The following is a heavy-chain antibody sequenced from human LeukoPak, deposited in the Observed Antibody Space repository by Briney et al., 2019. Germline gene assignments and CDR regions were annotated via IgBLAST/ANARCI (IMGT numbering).Heavy chain of an antibody. CDR2: IYYSGST. V-gene: IGHV4-59*08. CDR1: GGSISSYY. D-gene: IGHD1-26*01. J-gene: IGHJ4*02. Sequence: SETLSLTCTVSGGSISSYYWSWIRQSPGKGLEWIGYIYYSGSTHYNPSLKSRVTISVDTSKNQFSLKLSSVTAADTAVYYCARSGSYGPNFAYWGQGTLVTVSS. CDR3: ARSGSYGPNFAY.